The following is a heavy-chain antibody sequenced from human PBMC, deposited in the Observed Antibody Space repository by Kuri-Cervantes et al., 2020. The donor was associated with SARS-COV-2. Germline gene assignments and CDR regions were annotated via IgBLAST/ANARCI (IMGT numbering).Heavy chain of an antibody. CDR1: GFTFSYYW. D-gene: IGHD6-19*01. CDR3: ARLRRHNNGWFATGYYMDV. J-gene: IGHJ6*03. Sequence: GGSLRLSCAASGFTFSYYWMSWVRQAPGKGLEWVANINQDGSEKYYVGSVKGRFTISRDNAKNSLYLQMNSLRAEDTAVYYCARLRRHNNGWFATGYYMDVWGKGTTVTVSS. CDR2: INQDGSEK. V-gene: IGHV3-7*02.